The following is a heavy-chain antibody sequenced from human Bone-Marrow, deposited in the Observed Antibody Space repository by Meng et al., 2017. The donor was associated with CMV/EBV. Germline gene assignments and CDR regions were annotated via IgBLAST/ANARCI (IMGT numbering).Heavy chain of an antibody. CDR2: IYSGGST. J-gene: IGHJ6*02. Sequence: GGSLRLSCAASGFTVSSNYMSWVRQAPGKGLEWVSVIYSGGSTYYADSVKGRFTISRDNSKNTLYLQMNSLRAEDTAVYYCASLREGGMDYYGMDVWGQGTTVTVSS. D-gene: IGHD3-16*01. V-gene: IGHV3-53*01. CDR1: GFTVSSNY. CDR3: ASLREGGMDYYGMDV.